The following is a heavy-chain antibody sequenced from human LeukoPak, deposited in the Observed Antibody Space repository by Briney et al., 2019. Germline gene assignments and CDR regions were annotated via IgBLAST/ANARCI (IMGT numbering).Heavy chain of an antibody. CDR2: INPNSGGT. CDR3: ARNDYYGSGETGFDY. CDR1: GYTFTGYY. Sequence: ASVKVSCKASGYTFTGYYMHWVRQAPGQGLEWMGWINPNSGGTNYAQKFQGRVTMTRDTSISTAYMELSRLRSDDTAVYYCARNDYYGSGETGFDYWSQGTLVTVSS. J-gene: IGHJ4*02. V-gene: IGHV1-2*02. D-gene: IGHD3-10*01.